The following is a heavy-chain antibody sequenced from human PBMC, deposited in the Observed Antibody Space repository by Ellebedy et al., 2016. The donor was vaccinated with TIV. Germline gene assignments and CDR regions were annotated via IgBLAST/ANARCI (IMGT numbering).Heavy chain of an antibody. J-gene: IGHJ5*02. CDR1: GYNFGTDY. CDR2: IRPRDSDI. V-gene: IGHV5-51*01. Sequence: GESLKISXNTSGYNFGTDYIGWARQMPGKGLEWMGLIRPRDSDIRYNPSFKGQVTISADESISTAYLQWSSLKASDTAIYYCARGVASSGGDLWGQGTLVTVPS. CDR3: ARGVASSGGDL. D-gene: IGHD3-3*01.